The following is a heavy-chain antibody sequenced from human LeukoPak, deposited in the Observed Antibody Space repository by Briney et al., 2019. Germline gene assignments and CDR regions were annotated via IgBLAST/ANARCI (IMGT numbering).Heavy chain of an antibody. V-gene: IGHV4-59*01. CDR1: GGSISSYY. CDR3: ARGPLRITIFGVVPEHWFDP. Sequence: PSEALSLTCTVSGGSISSYYWSWIRQPPGKGLEWIGYIYYSGSTNYNPSLKSRVTISVDTSKNQFSLKLSSVTAADTVVYYRARGPLRITIFGVVPEHWFDPWGQGTLVTVSS. D-gene: IGHD3-3*01. CDR2: IYYSGST. J-gene: IGHJ5*02.